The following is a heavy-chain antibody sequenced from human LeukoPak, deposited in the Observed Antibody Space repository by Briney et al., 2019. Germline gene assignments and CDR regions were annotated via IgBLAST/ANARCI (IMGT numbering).Heavy chain of an antibody. V-gene: IGHV4-30-2*01. CDR1: GGSISSGGYS. CDR2: IYHSGST. Sequence: TSETLSLTCAVSGGSISSGGYSWSWIRQPPGKGLEWIGYIYHSGSTYYNPSLKSRVTISVDRSKNQFSLKLSSVTAADTAVYYCARGEYDSSGYYRSIGYWGQGTLVTVSS. J-gene: IGHJ4*02. CDR3: ARGEYDSSGYYRSIGY. D-gene: IGHD3-22*01.